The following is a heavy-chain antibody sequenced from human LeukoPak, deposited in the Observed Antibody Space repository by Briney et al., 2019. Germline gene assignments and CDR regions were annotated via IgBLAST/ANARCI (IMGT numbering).Heavy chain of an antibody. D-gene: IGHD2-15*01. CDR1: GFTFSSYG. V-gene: IGHV3-33*08. CDR2: IWYDGSNK. J-gene: IGHJ4*02. CDR3: ARGECSGGSCLSTFDY. Sequence: GGSLRLSCAASGFTFSSYGMHWVRQAPGKGLEWVAVIWYDGSNKYYADSVKGRFTISRDNSKSTLYLQMNSLRAEDTAVYYCARGECSGGSCLSTFDYWGQGTLVTVSS.